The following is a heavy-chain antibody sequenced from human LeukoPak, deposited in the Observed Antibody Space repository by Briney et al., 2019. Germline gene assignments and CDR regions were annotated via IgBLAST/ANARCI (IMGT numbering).Heavy chain of an antibody. CDR2: IYTSGNT. CDR3: ARAGAGGFDP. J-gene: IGHJ5*02. Sequence: SETLSLTCTVSGGTISSYYWSWIRQPAGKGLEWIWRIYTSGNTNYTPSLKSRFTMSVDTSKNQFSLKLNSVTAADTPVYYCARAGAGGFDPWGQGTLVTVSS. V-gene: IGHV4-4*07. CDR1: GGTISSYY. D-gene: IGHD6-13*01.